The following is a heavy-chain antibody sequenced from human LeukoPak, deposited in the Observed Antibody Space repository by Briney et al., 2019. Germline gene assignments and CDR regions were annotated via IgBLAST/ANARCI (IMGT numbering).Heavy chain of an antibody. V-gene: IGHV1-2*02. CDR3: ARSYYDSSGYSVDY. Sequence: GASVKVSCKASGYTFTGYYMHWVRQAPGQGLEWMGWINPNSGGTNYAQKFQGRVTMTRDTSISTAYMELSRLRSDDTAVYYCARSYYDSSGYSVDYWGQGTLVTVSS. D-gene: IGHD3-22*01. J-gene: IGHJ4*02. CDR1: GYTFTGYY. CDR2: INPNSGGT.